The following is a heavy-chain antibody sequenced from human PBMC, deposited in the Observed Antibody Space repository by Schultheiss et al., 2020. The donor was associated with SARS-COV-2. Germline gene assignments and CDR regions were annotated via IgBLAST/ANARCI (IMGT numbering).Heavy chain of an antibody. CDR2: ISGGSITT. CDR3: ARTRSLDSSSYYFDC. D-gene: IGHD3-22*01. J-gene: IGHJ4*02. CDR1: GFTFSGSA. V-gene: IGHV3-23*01. Sequence: GGSLRLSCAASGFTFSGSAMHWVRQASGKGLEWVSAISGGSITTHYADSVKGRFTISRDNSKNTLYLQINSLRAEDTAVYYCARTRSLDSSSYYFDCWGQGTLVTVSS.